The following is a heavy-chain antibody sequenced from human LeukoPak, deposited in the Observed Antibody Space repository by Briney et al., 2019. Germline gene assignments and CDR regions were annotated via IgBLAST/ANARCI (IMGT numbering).Heavy chain of an antibody. V-gene: IGHV5-51*01. CDR1: GYRFTNYW. Sequence: GGSLQISCKGSGYRFTNYWIAWARQMPGKGLEWMGIIYPGDSDSRYSPSFQGQVTISADKSISTAYLQWSSLKASDTAMYYCARRATVTTNDAFDIWGQGTMVTVSS. J-gene: IGHJ3*02. D-gene: IGHD4-17*01. CDR2: IYPGDSDS. CDR3: ARRATVTTNDAFDI.